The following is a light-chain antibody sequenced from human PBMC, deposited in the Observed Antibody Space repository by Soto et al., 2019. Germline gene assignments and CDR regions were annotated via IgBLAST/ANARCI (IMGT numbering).Light chain of an antibody. V-gene: IGLV2-11*01. J-gene: IGLJ1*01. CDR2: DVS. CDR3: CSYAGSYTFV. CDR1: SSDVGGYNY. Sequence: QSVLTQPAAVSGAPGQSITVSCTGTSSDVGGYNYVSWYQQHPGKAPKLIIYDVSKRPSGVPDRFSGSKSANTASLTISGLQAEDEAHYYCCSYAGSYTFVFGSGTKLTVL.